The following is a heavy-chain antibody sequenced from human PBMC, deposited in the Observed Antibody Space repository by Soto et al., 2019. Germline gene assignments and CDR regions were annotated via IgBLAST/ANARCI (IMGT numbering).Heavy chain of an antibody. V-gene: IGHV1-18*04. J-gene: IGHJ4*02. Sequence: ASVKVSCKASGYTFNGYYMQWVRQEPGQGLEWMGWINANNGNTKYAQKLQGRVTMTTDTSTSTAYMELRSLRSDDTAVYYCARGTMITFGGVIDLPYYFDYWGQGTLVTVSS. CDR3: ARGTMITFGGVIDLPYYFDY. D-gene: IGHD3-16*02. CDR2: INANNGNT. CDR1: GYTFNGYY.